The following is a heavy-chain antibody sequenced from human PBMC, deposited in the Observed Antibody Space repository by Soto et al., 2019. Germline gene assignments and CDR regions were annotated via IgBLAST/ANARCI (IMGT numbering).Heavy chain of an antibody. D-gene: IGHD5-12*01. CDR2: FYPEDGET. V-gene: IGHV1-24*01. J-gene: IGHJ6*02. Sequence: ASVKVSCKVSGYTLTELSMHWVRQAPGKGLEWMGGFYPEDGETIYAQKFQGRVTMTEDTSTDTAYMELSSLRSEDTAVYYCATLVAPRGYYYYGMDVWGQGTTVTVSS. CDR3: ATLVAPRGYYYYGMDV. CDR1: GYTLTELS.